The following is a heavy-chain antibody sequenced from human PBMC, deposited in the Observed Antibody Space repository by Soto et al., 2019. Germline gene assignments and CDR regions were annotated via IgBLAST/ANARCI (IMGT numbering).Heavy chain of an antibody. D-gene: IGHD3-3*01. CDR1: GGTFSSYA. CDR2: IIPIFGTA. J-gene: IGHJ4*02. CDR3: AGGPTRFSQTYYFSY. Sequence: QVQLVQSGAEVKKPGSSVKVSCKASGGTFSSYAISWVRQAPGQGLEWMGGIIPIFGTANYAQKFQGRVTITADETTKHAHQGLSHLRSEDTAGYYRAGGPTRFSQTYYFSYWGQGTLVTVSS. V-gene: IGHV1-69*01.